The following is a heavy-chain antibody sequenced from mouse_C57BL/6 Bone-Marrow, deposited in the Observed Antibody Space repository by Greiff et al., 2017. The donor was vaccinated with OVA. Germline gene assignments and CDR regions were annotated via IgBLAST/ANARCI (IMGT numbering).Heavy chain of an antibody. Sequence: QVQLKQPGAELVKPGASVKMSCKASGYTFTSYWITWVKQRPGQGLEWIGDIYPGSGRTNYNEKFKSKATLPVDTSSSTAYMQLSSLTSEDSAVYYGARTGITAGEGDCDMDDWGQGTTVTVSS. D-gene: IGHD1-1*01. CDR3: ARTGITAGEGDCDMDD. CDR2: IYPGSGRT. CDR1: GYTFTSYW. J-gene: IGHJ4*01. V-gene: IGHV1-55*01.